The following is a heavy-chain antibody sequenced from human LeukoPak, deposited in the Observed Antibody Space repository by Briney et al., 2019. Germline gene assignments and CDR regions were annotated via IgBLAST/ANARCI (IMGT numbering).Heavy chain of an antibody. CDR3: ARGDGYNPHYGMDV. J-gene: IGHJ6*02. Sequence: QKLQGRVSMTTDTSTSTAYMELRSLRSEDTAVYYCARGDGYNPHYGMDVWGQGTTVTVSS. D-gene: IGHD5-24*01. V-gene: IGHV1-18*01.